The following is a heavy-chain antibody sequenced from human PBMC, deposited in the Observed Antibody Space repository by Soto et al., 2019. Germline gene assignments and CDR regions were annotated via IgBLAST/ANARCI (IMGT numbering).Heavy chain of an antibody. Sequence: PGGSLRLSCAASGFTFSSYAMSWVRQAPGKGLEWVSAISGSGGSTYYADSVKGRFTISRDNSKNTLYLQMNSLRAEDTAVYYCAKDFSSRVVPAPDYWGQGTLVTVSS. J-gene: IGHJ4*02. CDR1: GFTFSSYA. D-gene: IGHD2-2*01. CDR3: AKDFSSRVVPAPDY. CDR2: ISGSGGST. V-gene: IGHV3-23*01.